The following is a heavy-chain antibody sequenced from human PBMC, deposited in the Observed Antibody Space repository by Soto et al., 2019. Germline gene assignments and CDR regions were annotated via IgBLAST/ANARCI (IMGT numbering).Heavy chain of an antibody. J-gene: IGHJ4*02. CDR2: ISYDGSNK. CDR1: GFTFSSYG. CDR3: AKEPSLYSSSGFSSYDY. D-gene: IGHD6-13*01. Sequence: QVQLVESGGGVVQPGRSLRLSCAASGFTFSSYGMHWVRQAPGKGLEWVAVISYDGSNKYYADSVKGRFTISRDNSKNTLYLQMNSLRAEDTAVYYCAKEPSLYSSSGFSSYDYWGQGTLVTVSS. V-gene: IGHV3-30*18.